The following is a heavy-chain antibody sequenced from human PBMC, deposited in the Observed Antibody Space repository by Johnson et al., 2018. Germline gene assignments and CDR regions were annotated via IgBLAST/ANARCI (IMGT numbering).Heavy chain of an antibody. CDR1: GFSLTNARVG. CDR3: SLAFGDTFYYYYYMDG. J-gene: IGHJ6*03. CDR2: IYSNDEK. Sequence: ASGPVLVKPTETLALTCSVSGFSLTNARVGVSWIRQPPGNALEWLAHIYSNDEKSYSTSLTIRLTISKDTSKSQVVLTMTNMYPVTTATSYCSLAFGDTFYYYYYMDGWGKGTTVTVSS. D-gene: IGHD4-17*01. V-gene: IGHV2-26*01.